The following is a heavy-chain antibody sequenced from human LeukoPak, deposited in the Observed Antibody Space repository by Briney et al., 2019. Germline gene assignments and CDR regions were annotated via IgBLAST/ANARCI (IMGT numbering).Heavy chain of an antibody. Sequence: GGSLRLSCAPSGFIFSSYAMHWVRQAPGKGLEYVSAISSNGGSTYYSNSVKGRFTISRDNSKNTLYLQMGSLRAEDMAVYYCARDYRGSTTGTAFDYWGQGTLVTVSS. D-gene: IGHD1-1*01. J-gene: IGHJ4*02. CDR2: ISSNGGST. CDR1: GFIFSSYA. V-gene: IGHV3-64*01. CDR3: ARDYRGSTTGTAFDY.